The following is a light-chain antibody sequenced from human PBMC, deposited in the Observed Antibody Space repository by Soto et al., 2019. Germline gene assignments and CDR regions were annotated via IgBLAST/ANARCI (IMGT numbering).Light chain of an antibody. V-gene: IGKV3-11*01. CDR1: QSVSSY. Sequence: EIVLTQSPATLSLSPGERATLSCRASQSVSSYLAWYQQQPGQAPRLLIYDASNRATGIPARFSGSGSGTDFTLTISSLEPQDVAFYYCQQRRNWPPYTFGQGTKLEIK. J-gene: IGKJ2*01. CDR3: QQRRNWPPYT. CDR2: DAS.